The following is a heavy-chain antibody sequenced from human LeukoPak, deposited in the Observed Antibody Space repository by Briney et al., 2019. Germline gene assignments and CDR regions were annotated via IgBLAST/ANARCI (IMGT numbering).Heavy chain of an antibody. J-gene: IGHJ4*02. V-gene: IGHV3-21*01. CDR2: ISSSSSYI. Sequence: GGSLRLSCAASGFTFSSYSMNWVRQAPGKGLEWVSSISSSSSYIYHADSVKGRFTISRDNAKNSLYLQMNSLRAEDSAVYYCARDWFLVDYWGQGTLVTVSS. D-gene: IGHD3-22*01. CDR3: ARDWFLVDY. CDR1: GFTFSSYS.